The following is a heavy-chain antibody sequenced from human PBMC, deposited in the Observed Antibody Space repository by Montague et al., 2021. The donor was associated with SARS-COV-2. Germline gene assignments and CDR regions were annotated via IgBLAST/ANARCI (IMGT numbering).Heavy chain of an antibody. J-gene: IGHJ4*02. Sequence: SLRLSCAASGFTFSSYSMNWVRQAPGQGLVWVSSISSSRSYIYYADSVKGRFTISRDNAKNSLYLQMNSLRAEDTAVYYCARDPGYYYDSSGLIDYWGQGTLVTVSS. D-gene: IGHD3-22*01. CDR2: ISSSRSYI. V-gene: IGHV3-21*01. CDR3: ARDPGYYYDSSGLIDY. CDR1: GFTFSSYS.